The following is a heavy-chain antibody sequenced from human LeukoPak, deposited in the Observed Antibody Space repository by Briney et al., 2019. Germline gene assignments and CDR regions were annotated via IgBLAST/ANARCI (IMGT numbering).Heavy chain of an antibody. J-gene: IGHJ4*02. CDR2: VNPNSGGT. Sequence: ASVKVSCKASGYTFTGSYMHWVRQAPGQGLEWMGWVNPNSGGTNYAQKFQGRVAMTRDTSISTAYMELSSLRSDDTAVYYCARDDVSEGGWYYDYWGQGTLVTVSS. V-gene: IGHV1-2*02. CDR3: ARDDVSEGGWYYDY. CDR1: GYTFTGSY. D-gene: IGHD6-19*01.